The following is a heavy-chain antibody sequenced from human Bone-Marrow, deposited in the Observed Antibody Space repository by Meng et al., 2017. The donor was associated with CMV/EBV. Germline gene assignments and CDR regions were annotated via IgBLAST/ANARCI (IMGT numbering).Heavy chain of an antibody. CDR3: AGGYYDFWSGYYNMYYFDY. J-gene: IGHJ4*02. CDR1: GGSISSSSYY. V-gene: IGHV4-39*07. Sequence: SETLSLTCTVSGGSISSSSYYWGWIRQPPGKGLEWIGSIYYSGSTYYNPSLKSRVTISVDTSKNQFSLKLSSVTAADTAVYYCAGGYYDFWSGYYNMYYFDYWGQGKLVTVSS. D-gene: IGHD3-3*01. CDR2: IYYSGST.